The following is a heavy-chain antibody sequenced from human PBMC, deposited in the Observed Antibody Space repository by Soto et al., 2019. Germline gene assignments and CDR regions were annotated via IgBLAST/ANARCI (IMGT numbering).Heavy chain of an antibody. D-gene: IGHD3-10*01. CDR2: LHSGGDT. V-gene: IGHV3-53*04. Sequence: EVQLVESGGGLVQPGGSLRLSCVASGIPVSSNYMTWVRQAPGKGLEWVSVLHSGGDTYYANSVKGRFTIYRHDSTNTLFLQMNRLTAEDTAVYYCARDGPYYYASRMDVWGQGTTVTVSS. CDR1: GIPVSSNY. J-gene: IGHJ6*02. CDR3: ARDGPYYYASRMDV.